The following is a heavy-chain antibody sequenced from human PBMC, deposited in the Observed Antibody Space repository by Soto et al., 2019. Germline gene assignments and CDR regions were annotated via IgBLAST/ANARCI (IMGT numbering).Heavy chain of an antibody. CDR2: LSGRGGST. D-gene: IGHD3-10*01. J-gene: IGHJ4*02. CDR1: GFTFSDYA. V-gene: IGHV3-23*01. Sequence: GGSLRLSCAASGFTFSDYAMNWVRQASGKGLEWVSGLSGRGGSTHYADSVKGRFTVSRDNPRNTLYLQMDSLRVEDTAIYYCAKASGRMRILPDDFWGQGTLVTVSS. CDR3: AKASGRMRILPDDF.